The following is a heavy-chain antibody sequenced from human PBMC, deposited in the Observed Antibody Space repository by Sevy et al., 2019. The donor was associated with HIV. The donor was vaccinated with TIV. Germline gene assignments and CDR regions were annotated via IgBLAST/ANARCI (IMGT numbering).Heavy chain of an antibody. D-gene: IGHD6-19*01. V-gene: IGHV1-69*13. CDR2: IVPIFGTS. J-gene: IGHJ4*02. CDR3: ARGGQIAVAGTGFGY. Sequence: ASVKVSCKASGGSFRNYALSWVRQAPGQGLEWVGGIVPIFGTSNYAQKFQGRVTIIADESTTTAYMEVSSLRSEDTAVYYCARGGQIAVAGTGFGYWGQGTLVTVSS. CDR1: GGSFRNYA.